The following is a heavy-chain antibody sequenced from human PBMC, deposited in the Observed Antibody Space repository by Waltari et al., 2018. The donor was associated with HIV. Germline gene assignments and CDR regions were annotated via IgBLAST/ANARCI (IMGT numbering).Heavy chain of an antibody. V-gene: IGHV3-9*01. J-gene: IGHJ4*02. D-gene: IGHD4-17*01. CDR3: AKDPGPTTVTTCFDS. CDR1: GFTFDKYA. CDR2: ISWNSGGI. Sequence: EVQLVESGGRLVQPGRSLRLSCAASGFTFDKYAMHWVRQAPGKGLEWVSGISWNSGGIGYVDSVKGRFTISRDNAKNRLYLQMNSLRVEDTALYYCAKDPGPTTVTTCFDSWGQGTLVTVSS.